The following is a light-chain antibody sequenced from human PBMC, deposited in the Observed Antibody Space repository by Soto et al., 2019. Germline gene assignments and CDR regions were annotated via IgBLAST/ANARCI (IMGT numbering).Light chain of an antibody. CDR2: TAS. Sequence: DIQMTQSPSSLSASVGDRVTITCRANQSISGYLNWYQQKPGKAPKLLIYTASTLQSGVPSRFSGSGSGTDFTLTISSLLPEDFESYYCQHSYNIQLTLGGGIKVDIX. CDR3: QHSYNIQLT. J-gene: IGKJ4*01. V-gene: IGKV1-39*01. CDR1: QSISGY.